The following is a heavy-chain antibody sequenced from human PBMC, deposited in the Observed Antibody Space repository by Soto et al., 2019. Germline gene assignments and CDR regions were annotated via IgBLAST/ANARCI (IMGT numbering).Heavy chain of an antibody. Sequence: PSVKVSCKASGYTFTSDDINWVRQATGQGLEWMGWMNPNSGNTGYAQKFQGRVTMTRNTSIITAYMELSSLRAEDTAVYYCAIGGKRAEDNWGQGTMDTVSA. V-gene: IGHV1-8*01. CDR3: AIGGKRAEDN. CDR2: MNPNSGNT. CDR1: GYTFTSDD. D-gene: IGHD2-15*01. J-gene: IGHJ4*03.